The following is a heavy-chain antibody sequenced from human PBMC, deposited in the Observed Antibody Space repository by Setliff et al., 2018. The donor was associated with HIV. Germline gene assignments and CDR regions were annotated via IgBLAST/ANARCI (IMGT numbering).Heavy chain of an antibody. CDR3: ARLTTTYYYDSSAYYHPV. J-gene: IGHJ4*02. CDR2: IYYSGST. CDR1: GGSISSGDYY. Sequence: SETLSLTCTVSGGSISSGDYYWSWIRQPPGKGLEWIGYIYYSGSTYYNPSLKSRVTISVDTSENQFSLKLSSVTAADTAVFYCARLTTTYYYDSSAYYHPVWGQGTLVTVSS. V-gene: IGHV4-30-4*08. D-gene: IGHD3-22*01.